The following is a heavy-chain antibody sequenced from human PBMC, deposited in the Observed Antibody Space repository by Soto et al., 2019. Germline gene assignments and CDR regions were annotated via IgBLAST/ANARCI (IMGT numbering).Heavy chain of an antibody. J-gene: IGHJ4*02. CDR1: GFTFGDYY. CDR3: ARAAAARPAAGY. D-gene: IGHD6-6*01. CDR2: ISSSGSST. Sequence: QVQLVESGGGLVKPGGSLRLSCAASGFTFGDYYMSWIRQAPGKGLEWVSYISSSGSSTYYVDSVRGRVTISRDNAKNSRYRQMDSLGAEDTAVYYCARAAAARPAAGYWGQGTLVTVSS. V-gene: IGHV3-11*01.